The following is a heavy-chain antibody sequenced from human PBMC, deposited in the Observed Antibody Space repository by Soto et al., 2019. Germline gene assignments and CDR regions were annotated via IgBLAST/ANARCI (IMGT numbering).Heavy chain of an antibody. CDR1: GYTFTGHY. CDR2: IGPESGAT. CDR3: GRGRSGQIVVFY. D-gene: IGHD5-12*01. V-gene: IGHV1-2*02. J-gene: IGHJ4*02. Sequence: VKVSCKASGYTFTGHYIHWVRQAPEQGPEWMGEIGPESGATRFAQKFQGRVTMTRDMSITTVYMELNNLSPDDTAVYYCGRGRSGQIVVFYWGQGTPVTVSS.